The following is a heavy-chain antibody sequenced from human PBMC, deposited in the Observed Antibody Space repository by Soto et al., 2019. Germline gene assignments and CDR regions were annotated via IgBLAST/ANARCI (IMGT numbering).Heavy chain of an antibody. V-gene: IGHV6-1*01. CDR2: TYYRSKLYN. J-gene: IGHJ4*02. CDR3: ARAGSSTFYYFHY. CDR1: GDSVSSNSAA. Sequence: VQLQQSGPGLVKPSKTLSLTCAISGDSVSSNSAAWNWIRQSPSSSLEWLGRTYYRSKLYNDYAVSVKSRISINPSTSKNQFSLQLNSVTPENTAVYYCARAGSSTFYYFHYWGQGTLVT. D-gene: IGHD6-13*01.